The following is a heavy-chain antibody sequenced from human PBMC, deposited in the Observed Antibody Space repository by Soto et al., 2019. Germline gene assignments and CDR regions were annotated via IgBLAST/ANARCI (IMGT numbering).Heavy chain of an antibody. CDR3: ATDSAAWSGLDYYYGMDV. CDR2: FDPEDGET. D-gene: IGHD3-3*01. V-gene: IGHV1-24*01. J-gene: IGHJ6*02. CDR1: GYTFTSYY. Sequence: ASVKVSCKASGYTFTSYYMHWVRQAPGKGLEWMGGFDPEDGETIYAQKFQGRVTMTEDTSTDTAYMELSSLRSEDTAVYYCATDSAAWSGLDYYYGMDVWGQGTTVTVSS.